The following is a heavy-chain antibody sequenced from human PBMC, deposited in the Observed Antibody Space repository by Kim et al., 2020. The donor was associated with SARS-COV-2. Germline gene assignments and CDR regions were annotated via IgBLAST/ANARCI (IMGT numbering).Heavy chain of an antibody. J-gene: IGHJ4*02. CDR3: AVLSGLDFDH. Sequence: GGSLRLSCAASGFNFHSYAMTWVRQAPGKGLEWVSSVTNSGRNTHYADFVKGRFTISRDNSANMVYLEITSLRPEDTAPYYCAVLSGLDFDHSAQVTLI. CDR1: GFNFHSYA. V-gene: IGHV3-23*01. D-gene: IGHD6-25*01. CDR2: VTNSGRNT.